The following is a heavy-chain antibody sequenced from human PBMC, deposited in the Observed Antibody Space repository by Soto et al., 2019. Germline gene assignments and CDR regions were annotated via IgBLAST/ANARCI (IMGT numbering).Heavy chain of an antibody. CDR2: SYYSWRT. CDR3: ATASGGLANFDY. Sequence: PSETLYPTCRGPVGSISNYFWSWIRQPPGKGLERIGYSYYSWRTNYNPALKSRATISLDTSKNEFSLNLTSVTAADTAVYYCATASGGLANFDYWGQGGLVTVS. J-gene: IGHJ4*02. D-gene: IGHD3-10*01. CDR1: VGSISNYF. V-gene: IGHV4-59*01.